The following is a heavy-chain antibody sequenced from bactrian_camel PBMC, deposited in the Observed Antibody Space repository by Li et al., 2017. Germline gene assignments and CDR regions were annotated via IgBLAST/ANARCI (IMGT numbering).Heavy chain of an antibody. D-gene: IGHD1*01. CDR3: AARAGSCSNCLGGFCLTWNGGNNY. CDR2: MDSIGSE. J-gene: IGHJ4*01. CDR1: GNNIRTYF. V-gene: IGHV3S53*01. Sequence: VQLVESGGGSVQAGGSLKLSCVASGNNIRTYFVGWFRQAPGKKREGIAIMDSIGSETYADSVKGRVTISKDSAKNQLYLQMDSLKPEDTAKYYCAARAGSCSNCLGGFCLTWNGGNNYRGQGTQVTVS.